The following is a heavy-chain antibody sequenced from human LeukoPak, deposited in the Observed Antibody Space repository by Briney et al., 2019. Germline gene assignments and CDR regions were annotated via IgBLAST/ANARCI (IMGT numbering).Heavy chain of an antibody. V-gene: IGHV3-64*01. Sequence: GGSLRLSCAASGFTFSSYAMHWVRQAPGKGLEYVSAISSNGGSTYYANSVKGRFTISRDNSKNTLYLQMGSLRAEDMAVYYCARGSGEYSSGWRVFDYWGQGTLVTVSS. CDR3: ARGSGEYSSGWRVFDY. CDR2: ISSNGGST. D-gene: IGHD6-19*01. CDR1: GFTFSSYA. J-gene: IGHJ4*02.